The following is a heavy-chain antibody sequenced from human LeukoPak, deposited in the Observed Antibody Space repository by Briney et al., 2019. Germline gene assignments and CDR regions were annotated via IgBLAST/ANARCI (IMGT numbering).Heavy chain of an antibody. V-gene: IGHV3-74*01. CDR1: GFTLSSYW. D-gene: IGHD4-17*01. CDR2: TSPDGSVT. J-gene: IGHJ4*02. CDR3: AGLRGDY. Sequence: GGSLRLSCTASGFTLSSYWMHWVRQVPGMGLVWVSQTSPDGSVTSYADSVKGRFTISRDNAKNTLYLQMNSQRVEDTAIYYCAGLRGDYWGQGTLVTVSS.